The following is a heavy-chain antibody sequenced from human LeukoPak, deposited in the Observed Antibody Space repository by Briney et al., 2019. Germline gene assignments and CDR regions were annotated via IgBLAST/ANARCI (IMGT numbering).Heavy chain of an antibody. D-gene: IGHD3-22*01. CDR3: ARASDDSSGYYYGIDY. V-gene: IGHV3-66*01. J-gene: IGHJ4*02. Sequence: GSLRLSCAASGFTVSSNYMSWVRQAPGKGLEWVSVIYSGGSTYYADSVKGRFTISRDNSKNTLYLQMNSLRAEDTAVYYCARASDDSSGYYYGIDYWGQGTLVTVSS. CDR2: IYSGGST. CDR1: GFTVSSNY.